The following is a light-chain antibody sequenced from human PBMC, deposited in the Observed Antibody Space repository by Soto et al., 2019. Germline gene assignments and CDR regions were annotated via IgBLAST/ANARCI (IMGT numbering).Light chain of an antibody. V-gene: IGLV3-21*02. J-gene: IGLJ2*01. CDR1: NIETKS. Sequence: SYELTQPPSVSVARGQTARIACGGDNIETKSVHWSQQKPGQAPVLVVYDDRDRPSGIPERFSGSNSGNAATLTIRRVEAGDEADYYCQVWDSTSEHVVFGGGTKLTVL. CDR2: DDR. CDR3: QVWDSTSEHVV.